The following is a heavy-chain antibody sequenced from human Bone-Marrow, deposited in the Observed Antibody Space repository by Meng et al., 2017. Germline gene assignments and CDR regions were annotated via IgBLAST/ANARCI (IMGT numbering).Heavy chain of an antibody. Sequence: GELEGAGPGLVKPSGTLSLTCAVPGGSISSSNWWSWVRQPPGKGLEWIGEIYHSGSTNYNPSLKSRVTISVDKSKNQFSLKLSSVTAADTAVYYCARGRSSGWYRPEYFQHWGQGTLVTVSS. D-gene: IGHD6-19*01. J-gene: IGHJ1*01. CDR2: IYHSGST. V-gene: IGHV4-4*02. CDR3: ARGRSSGWYRPEYFQH. CDR1: GGSISSSNW.